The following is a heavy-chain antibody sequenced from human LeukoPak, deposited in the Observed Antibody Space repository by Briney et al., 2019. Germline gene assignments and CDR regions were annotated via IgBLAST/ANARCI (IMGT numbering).Heavy chain of an antibody. CDR2: IYYSGST. CDR3: ASAIYYYYMDV. V-gene: IGHV4-59*01. CDR1: GGSISSYY. Sequence: KTSETLSLTCTVSGGSISSYYWSWIRQPPGKGLEWIGYIYYSGSTNYNPSLKSRVTISVDTSKNQFSLKLSSVTAADTAVYYCASAIYYYYMDVWGKGTTVTVSS. J-gene: IGHJ6*03.